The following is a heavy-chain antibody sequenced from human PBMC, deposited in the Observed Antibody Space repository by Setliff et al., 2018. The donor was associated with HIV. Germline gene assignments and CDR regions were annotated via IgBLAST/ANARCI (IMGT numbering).Heavy chain of an antibody. Sequence: SETLSLACSVYGDSIGSNTFYWGWLRQPPGKEPEWIGSINHSGNTYYYPSLKSRVTMSVDTSKNQFSLRLSSGTATDTAVYYCARHRASSSGFPLDFWGQGILVTVSS. CDR1: GDSIGSNTFY. J-gene: IGHJ4*02. CDR3: ARHRASSSGFPLDF. D-gene: IGHD6-6*01. V-gene: IGHV4-39*01. CDR2: INHSGNT.